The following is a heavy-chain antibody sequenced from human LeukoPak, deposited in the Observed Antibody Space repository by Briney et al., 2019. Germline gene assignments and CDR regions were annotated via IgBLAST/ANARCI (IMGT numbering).Heavy chain of an antibody. V-gene: IGHV1-8*01. Sequence: GASVKVSCKASGYTFTNYDINWVRQATGQGLEWMGWMNPKSGNTGYAQKFQGRVTMTRDTSIDTAYMELRSLRDDDTAVYYCARVSIVGATRGGFDYWGQGTLVTVSS. CDR2: MNPKSGNT. CDR1: GYTFTNYD. CDR3: ARVSIVGATRGGFDY. J-gene: IGHJ4*02. D-gene: IGHD1-26*01.